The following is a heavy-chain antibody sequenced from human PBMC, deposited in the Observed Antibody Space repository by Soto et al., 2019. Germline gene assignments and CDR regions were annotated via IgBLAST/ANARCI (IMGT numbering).Heavy chain of an antibody. CDR1: GFTFGDYA. J-gene: IGHJ5*02. Sequence: PGGSLRLSCTASGFTFGDYAMSWFRQAPGKGLEWVGFIRSKVYGGTTEYDASVKGRFTISRDDSKSIAYLQMNSLKTEDTAVYYCTRAPPLYDFWSGYYFDWFDPWGQGTLVTVSS. CDR3: TRAPPLYDFWSGYYFDWFDP. V-gene: IGHV3-49*03. D-gene: IGHD3-3*01. CDR2: IRSKVYGGTT.